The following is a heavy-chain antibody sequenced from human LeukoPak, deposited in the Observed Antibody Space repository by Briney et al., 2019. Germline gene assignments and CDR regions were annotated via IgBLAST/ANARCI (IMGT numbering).Heavy chain of an antibody. CDR3: ARRYGSGSFFQ. J-gene: IGHJ4*02. D-gene: IGHD3-10*01. CDR1: AGSITSSGYY. CDR2: IHSSGST. Sequence: PSETLSLTCTVSAGSITSSGYYWGWVRQSPGKGLEWVGSIHSSGSTYYSPSLKSRVSISVDTSENQFSLKLNSVTAADTAVYYCARRYGSGSFFQWSQETLVTVSS. V-gene: IGHV4-39*07.